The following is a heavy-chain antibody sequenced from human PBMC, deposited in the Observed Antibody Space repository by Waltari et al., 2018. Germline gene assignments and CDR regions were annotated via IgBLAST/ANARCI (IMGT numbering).Heavy chain of an antibody. J-gene: IGHJ4*02. CDR1: GFTFSRYA. D-gene: IGHD2-2*01. V-gene: IGHV3-30*01. Sequence: QVQLVESGGGVVQPGRSLRLSCAASGFTFSRYAMHWVRQAPGKGLEWVAVISYDGSNKYYADSVKGRFTISRDNSKNTLYLQMNSLRAEDTAVYYCARGPEYQLLYYFDYWGQGTLVTVSS. CDR3: ARGPEYQLLYYFDY. CDR2: ISYDGSNK.